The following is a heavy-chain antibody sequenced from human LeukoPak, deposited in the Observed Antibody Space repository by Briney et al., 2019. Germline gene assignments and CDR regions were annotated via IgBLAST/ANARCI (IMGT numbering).Heavy chain of an antibody. CDR3: ARDSVVAQTFYY. CDR1: GFTVSSNY. V-gene: IGHV3-53*01. J-gene: IGHJ4*02. Sequence: GGSLRLSCAASGFTVSSNYMSWVRQARGKGVEWVSVIYSGGSTYYADSFKGRFTISRDNSKNTLYLQMNSLRAEDTAVYYCARDSVVAQTFYYCGQGTLVTVSS. CDR2: IYSGGST. D-gene: IGHD5-12*01.